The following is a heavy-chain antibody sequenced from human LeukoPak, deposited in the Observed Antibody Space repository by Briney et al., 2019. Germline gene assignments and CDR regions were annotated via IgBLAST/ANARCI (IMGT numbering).Heavy chain of an antibody. CDR2: VSGSGGST. CDR1: GFTFSSYA. V-gene: IGHV3-23*01. CDR3: AKLKGAHLTRDDY. D-gene: IGHD1-26*01. J-gene: IGHJ4*02. Sequence: GGSLRLPCAASGFTFSSYAMTWVRQAPGKGLEWVSAVSGSGGSTYYADSVKGRFTISRDNSKNTLFLQMNSLRAEDTAVYYCAKLKGAHLTRDDYWGQGTLVTVSS.